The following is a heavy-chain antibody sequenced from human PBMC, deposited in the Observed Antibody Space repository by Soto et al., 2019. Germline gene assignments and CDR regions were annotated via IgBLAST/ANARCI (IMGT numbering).Heavy chain of an antibody. V-gene: IGHV4-34*01. CDR3: ARGVYSYGPTYYYYYGMDV. D-gene: IGHD5-18*01. CDR2: INHSGST. J-gene: IGHJ6*02. CDR1: AGSLSGYY. Sequence: KPSQTLSLTCALCAGSLSGYYWSWIRQPPRKGLEWIGDINHSGSTNSNPSLKSRVTISVDTSKNQFSRKLSSVTAADTAVYYCARGVYSYGPTYYYYYGMDVWGQGTTVTVSS.